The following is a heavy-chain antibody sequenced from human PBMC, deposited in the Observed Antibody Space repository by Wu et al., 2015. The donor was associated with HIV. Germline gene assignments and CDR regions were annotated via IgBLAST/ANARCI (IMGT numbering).Heavy chain of an antibody. CDR1: GYTFTGYY. V-gene: IGHV1-2*02. CDR3: AREITMIVVRGWFDP. CDR2: INPNSGGT. J-gene: IGHJ5*02. D-gene: IGHD3-22*01. Sequence: QVQLVQSGAEVKKPGASVKVSCKASGYTFTGYYMHWVRQAPGQGLEWMGWINPNSGGTNYAQKFQGRVTMTRDTSISTAYMELSRLRSDDTAVYYCAREITMIVVRGWFDPWGQGTLVTVSS.